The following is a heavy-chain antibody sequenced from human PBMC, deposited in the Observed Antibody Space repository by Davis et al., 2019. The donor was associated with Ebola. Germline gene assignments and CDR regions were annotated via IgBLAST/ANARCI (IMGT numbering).Heavy chain of an antibody. Sequence: GESLKISCAASGFTVSSTFMAWVRQTPGKGLEWVSDIYSGSRTSYADSVKGRFTLSRDNSKNTLDLQMNNLRAEDTGVYYCARGALSHYDFWSGYPWGYLDYWGRGTLLIVSS. CDR1: GFTVSSTF. CDR2: IYSGSRT. D-gene: IGHD3-3*01. J-gene: IGHJ4*02. V-gene: IGHV3-53*01. CDR3: ARGALSHYDFWSGYPWGYLDY.